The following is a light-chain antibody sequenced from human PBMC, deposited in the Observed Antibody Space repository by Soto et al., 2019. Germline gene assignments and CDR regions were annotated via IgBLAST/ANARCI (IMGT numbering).Light chain of an antibody. CDR3: QQYGSSPGT. J-gene: IGKJ1*01. CDR2: GAS. V-gene: IGKV3-20*01. Sequence: EIGLTQSPGTLSLSTGERATLSCRASQSVSNNYLAWYQQKPGQAPRLLLFGASIRDTGIPDRFSGSGSGTDFTLTIRRLESEDSAVYYCQQYGSSPGTFGQGSKVAIK. CDR1: QSVSNNY.